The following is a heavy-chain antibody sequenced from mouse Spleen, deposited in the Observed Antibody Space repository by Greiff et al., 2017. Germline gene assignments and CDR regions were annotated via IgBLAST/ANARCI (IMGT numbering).Heavy chain of an antibody. CDR3: ARDGRTARAPWFAY. D-gene: IGHD3-2*01. CDR1: GFSLTSYG. Sequence: VKLVESGPGLVAPSQSLSITCTVSGFSLTSYGVHWVRQPPGKGLEWLGVIWAGGSTNYNSALMSRLSISKDNSKSQVFLKMNSLQTDDTAMYYCARDGRTARAPWFAYWGQGTLVTVSA. J-gene: IGHJ3*01. V-gene: IGHV2-9*02. CDR2: IWAGGST.